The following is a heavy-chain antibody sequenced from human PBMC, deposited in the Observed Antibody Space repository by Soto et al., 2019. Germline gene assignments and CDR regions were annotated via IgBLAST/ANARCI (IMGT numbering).Heavy chain of an antibody. Sequence: GESLKISCRGSGFTSTNYWIAWLRQMPGKGLQWMGIIYPGDSETSYSPSFQGQVIISADKSINTAYLQWSSLKASDTAMYYCGKHEGYCSRTTCSSVDHWGQGTLVTVSS. CDR1: GFTSTNYW. CDR2: IYPGDSET. CDR3: GKHEGYCSRTTCSSVDH. J-gene: IGHJ4*02. V-gene: IGHV5-51*01. D-gene: IGHD2-2*01.